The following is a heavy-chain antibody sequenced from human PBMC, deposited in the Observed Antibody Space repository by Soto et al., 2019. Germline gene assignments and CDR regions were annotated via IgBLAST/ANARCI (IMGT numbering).Heavy chain of an antibody. CDR2: IYWDDDK. V-gene: IGHV2-5*02. D-gene: IGHD1-1*01. J-gene: IGHJ4*02. CDR1: GFSLSTSGVG. Sequence: QITLTESGPTRVRPTQTLTLTCTFSGFSLSTSGVGLGWIRQPPGKALERLALIYWDDDKRYSPSLKSRLSITKDTSKNQVVLTMTDMDPVDTGTYYCAHRVGLQGNWNGGYFDFWGRGALVTVSS. CDR3: AHRVGLQGNWNGGYFDF.